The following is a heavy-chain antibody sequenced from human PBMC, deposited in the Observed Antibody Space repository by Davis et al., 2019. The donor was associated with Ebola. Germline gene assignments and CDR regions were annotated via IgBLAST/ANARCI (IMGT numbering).Heavy chain of an antibody. CDR2: TRNKANSYTT. CDR3: ARESGGGIDY. CDR1: GFTFSDHY. D-gene: IGHD1-26*01. Sequence: PSETLSLTCAASGFTFSDHYMDWVRQAPGKGLEWVGRTRNKANSYTTEYAASVKGRFTISRDDSKNSLYLQMNSLKTEDTAVYYCARESGGGIDYWGQGTLVTVSS. J-gene: IGHJ4*02. V-gene: IGHV3-72*01.